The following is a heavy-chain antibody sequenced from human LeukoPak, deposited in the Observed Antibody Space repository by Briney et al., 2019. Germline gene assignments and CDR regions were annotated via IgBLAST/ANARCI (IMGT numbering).Heavy chain of an antibody. J-gene: IGHJ4*02. V-gene: IGHV3-15*01. D-gene: IGHD1-26*01. Sequence: GGSLRLSCAASGFTFSNAWMSWVRQAPGKGLEWVGRIKSKTDGGTTDYAAPVKGRFTISRDDSKNTLYLQMNSPKTDDTAVXXXTKEGVFGSYSRYWGQGTLVTVSS. CDR1: GFTFSNAW. CDR3: TKEGVFGSYSRY. CDR2: IKSKTDGGTT.